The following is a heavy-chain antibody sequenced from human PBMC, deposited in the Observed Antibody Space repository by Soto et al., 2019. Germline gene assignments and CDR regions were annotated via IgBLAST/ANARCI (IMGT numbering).Heavy chain of an antibody. CDR2: INPSGGST. CDR3: ARVVVPTTATTSNWFDP. V-gene: IGHV1-46*01. J-gene: IGHJ5*02. D-gene: IGHD4-17*01. Sequence: ASVKVSCKASGHTFTTYYMHWVRQAPGQGLEWMGIINPSGGSTNYAQRFQGRVTMTSDTSTSTVYMELSSLRADDTAVYYCARVVVPTTATTSNWFDPWGQGTLVTVSS. CDR1: GHTFTTYY.